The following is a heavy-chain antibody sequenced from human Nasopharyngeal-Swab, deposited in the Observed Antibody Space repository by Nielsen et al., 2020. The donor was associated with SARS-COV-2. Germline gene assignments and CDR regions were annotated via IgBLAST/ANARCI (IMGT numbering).Heavy chain of an antibody. D-gene: IGHD1-26*01. CDR3: ARDPIPAGGSDGFDI. Sequence: GGSLRLSCAASGFTFNIYWMSWVRQAPGKGLEWVANIKQDGSEKYYVNSVKGRFTISRDNAKNSLYLQMNSLRAEDTAVYYCARDPIPAGGSDGFDIWGQGTTVTVSS. CDR1: GFTFNIYW. J-gene: IGHJ3*02. V-gene: IGHV3-7*01. CDR2: IKQDGSEK.